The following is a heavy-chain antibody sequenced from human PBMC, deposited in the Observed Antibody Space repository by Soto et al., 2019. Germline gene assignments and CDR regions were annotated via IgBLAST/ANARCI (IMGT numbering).Heavy chain of an antibody. V-gene: IGHV1-18*01. Sequence: ASVKLSCKACGYSFTSYGISWVRQAPEQGLEWMGWISAYNGNTNYAQKLQGRVTMTTDTSTSTAYMELRSLRSDDTAVYYCARDAGSSGYYYGYYYYYGMDVWGQGTTVTAP. CDR2: ISAYNGNT. D-gene: IGHD3-22*01. CDR1: GYSFTSYG. CDR3: ARDAGSSGYYYGYYYYYGMDV. J-gene: IGHJ6*02.